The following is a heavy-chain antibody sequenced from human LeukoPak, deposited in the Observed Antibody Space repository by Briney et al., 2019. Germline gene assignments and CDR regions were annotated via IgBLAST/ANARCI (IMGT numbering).Heavy chain of an antibody. Sequence: PSETLSLTCTVSGGSISNYYWSWIRQPPGKGLEWIGYIYYTGSTNYNPSLKSRVTISVDTSKNQFSLRLSSVTAADTVVYYCARLKTDYGGNDYYFDYWGQGTLVTVSS. J-gene: IGHJ4*02. CDR2: IYYTGST. CDR3: ARLKTDYGGNDYYFDY. V-gene: IGHV4-59*08. CDR1: GGSISNYY. D-gene: IGHD4-23*01.